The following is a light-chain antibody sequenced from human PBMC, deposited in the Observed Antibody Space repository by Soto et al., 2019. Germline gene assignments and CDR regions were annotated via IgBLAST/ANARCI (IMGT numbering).Light chain of an antibody. CDR2: EAS. CDR1: QSISGW. J-gene: IGKJ1*01. V-gene: IGKV1-5*01. CDR3: QQYYSDST. Sequence: DIQMTQSPSTLFASVVDRVTITFRAIQSISGWLAWYQQKPGTAPQLLIYEASKLESGVPSRSRGSGSGTEFTLTISSLQPDDFATYYCQQYYSDSTFGQGTKVDTK.